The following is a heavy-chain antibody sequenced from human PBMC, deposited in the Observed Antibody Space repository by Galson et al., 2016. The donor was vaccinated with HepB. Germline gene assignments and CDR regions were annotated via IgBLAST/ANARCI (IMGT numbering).Heavy chain of an antibody. J-gene: IGHJ4*02. CDR1: GFTFSSYW. Sequence: SLRLSCAASGFTFSSYWMHWVRQAPGKGLVWVSRIRGNGGAPSYADSVRGRFTISRDNAKNTPYWQMNSLRVEDTAVYYCARDHGGYNSMDYWGQGTLVTVSS. D-gene: IGHD5-24*01. CDR3: ARDHGGYNSMDY. CDR2: IRGNGGAP. V-gene: IGHV3-74*01.